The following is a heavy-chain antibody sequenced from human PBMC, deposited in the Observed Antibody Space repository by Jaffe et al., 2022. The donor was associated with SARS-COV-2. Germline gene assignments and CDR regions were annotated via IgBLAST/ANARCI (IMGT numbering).Heavy chain of an antibody. V-gene: IGHV3-9*01. J-gene: IGHJ4*02. CDR1: GFTFDDYA. CDR2: ISWNSGSI. Sequence: EVQLVESGGGLVQPGRSLRLSCAASGFTFDDYAMHWVRQAPGKGLEWVSGISWNSGSIGYADSVKGRFTISRDNAKNSLYLQMNSLRAEDTALYYCAKGSAAWRWLQLHHDYFDYWGQGTLVTVSS. D-gene: IGHD5-12*01. CDR3: AKGSAAWRWLQLHHDYFDY.